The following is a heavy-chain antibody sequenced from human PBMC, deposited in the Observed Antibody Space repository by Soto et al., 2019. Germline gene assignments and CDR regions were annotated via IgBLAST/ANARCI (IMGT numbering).Heavy chain of an antibody. CDR2: ISYDGGNK. D-gene: IGHD3-22*01. CDR3: AGPAYSDRSGYYYWFDH. V-gene: IGHV3-30-3*01. J-gene: IGHJ5*02. Sequence: DKGLEWVAVISYDGGNKYYADSVKGRFTISRDNSKNTLYLQKDSLRAEDTAVYYFAGPAYSDRSGYYYWFDHWVQRTLVTGTS.